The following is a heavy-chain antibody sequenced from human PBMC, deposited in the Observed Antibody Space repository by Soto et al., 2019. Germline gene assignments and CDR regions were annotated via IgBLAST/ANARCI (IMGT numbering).Heavy chain of an antibody. D-gene: IGHD1-26*01. Sequence: QVQRVQSGAEVREPGASVKVSCKASGYSFTSLDINWVRQTAGQGLEWMGWMQPSTGRTGYAQKFLGRVTMTRDTSINTAYLELTTLTSDDTACYDCSRGVSAGVDYWGQGTLVTVSS. J-gene: IGHJ4*02. CDR1: GYSFTSLD. V-gene: IGHV1-8*01. CDR3: SRGVSAGVDY. CDR2: MQPSTGRT.